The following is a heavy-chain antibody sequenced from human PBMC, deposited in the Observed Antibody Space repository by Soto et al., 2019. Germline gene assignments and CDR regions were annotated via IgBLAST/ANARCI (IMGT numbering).Heavy chain of an antibody. CDR3: GRGFGELDHYYGMDV. J-gene: IGHJ6*02. CDR2: ISVYNDNT. Sequence: QLQLVQSGAEVKKPGASVKVSCKASGYIFMNYGISWVRQAPGQGLEWMGWISVYNDNTNYAQKFQGRVTMTTDISTNTAYMELRSLRSGDTAVYYCGRGFGELDHYYGMDVWGQGTTVTVSS. CDR1: GYIFMNYG. D-gene: IGHD3-10*01. V-gene: IGHV1-18*01.